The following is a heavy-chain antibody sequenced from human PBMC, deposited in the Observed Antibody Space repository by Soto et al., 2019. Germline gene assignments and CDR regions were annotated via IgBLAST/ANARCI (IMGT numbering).Heavy chain of an antibody. D-gene: IGHD7-27*01. CDR3: ARQNWDYYYGMDV. V-gene: IGHV4-39*01. Sequence: SETLSLTCTVSGGSISSSSYYWGWIRQPPGKGLEWIGSIYYSGSTYYNPSLKSRVTISVDTSKNQFSLKLSSVTAADTAVYYCARQNWDYYYGMDVWGQGTTVTVSS. CDR1: GGSISSSSYY. J-gene: IGHJ6*02. CDR2: IYYSGST.